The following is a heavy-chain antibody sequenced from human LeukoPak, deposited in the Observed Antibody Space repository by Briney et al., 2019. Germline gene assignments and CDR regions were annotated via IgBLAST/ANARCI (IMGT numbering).Heavy chain of an antibody. CDR2: INPSGGST. J-gene: IGHJ3*02. D-gene: IGHD3-22*01. CDR3: ARVRSGYYPRYAFDI. Sequence: ASVKVSCKASGYTFTSYYMHWVRQAPGQGLEWMGIINPSGGSTSYAQKFQGRVTMTRDTSTSTVYMELSSLRSEDTAVYYCARVRSGYYPRYAFDIWGQGTMFTVSS. CDR1: GYTFTSYY. V-gene: IGHV1-46*01.